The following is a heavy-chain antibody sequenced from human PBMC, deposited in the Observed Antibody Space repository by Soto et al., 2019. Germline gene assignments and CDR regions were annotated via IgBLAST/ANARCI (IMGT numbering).Heavy chain of an antibody. CDR2: ISGSGTTA. Sequence: EVQLLESGGGLVQPGGSLRLSCAASGFIFSSYAMSCVRQAPGKGLEWVSAISGSGTTAYYADSVKGRFTFSRDNSKKTMYLQMHSLRAEDTAVYYCAKTTDGWFSAFEIWGQGTMVTVSS. CDR3: AKTTDGWFSAFEI. D-gene: IGHD6-19*01. V-gene: IGHV3-23*01. CDR1: GFIFSSYA. J-gene: IGHJ3*02.